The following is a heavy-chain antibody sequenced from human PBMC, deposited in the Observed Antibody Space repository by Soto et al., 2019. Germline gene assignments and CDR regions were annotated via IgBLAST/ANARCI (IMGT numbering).Heavy chain of an antibody. CDR3: ARDSFYCSSTSCPTDY. Sequence: LRLSCAASGFTFSSYSMNWVRQAPGKGLEWVSSISSSSYIYYADSVKGRFTISRDNAKNSLYLQMNSLRAEDTAVYYCARDSFYCSSTSCPTDYWGQGTLVTVSS. CDR2: ISSSSYI. D-gene: IGHD2-2*01. J-gene: IGHJ4*02. V-gene: IGHV3-21*01. CDR1: GFTFSSYS.